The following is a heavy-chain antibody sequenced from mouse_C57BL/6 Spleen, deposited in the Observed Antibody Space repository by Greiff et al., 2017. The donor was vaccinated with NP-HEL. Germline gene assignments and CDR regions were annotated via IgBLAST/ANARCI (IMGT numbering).Heavy chain of an antibody. D-gene: IGHD5-5*01. J-gene: IGHJ2*01. Sequence: EVKVEESGPGLVKPSQSLSLTCSVTGYSITSGYYWNWIRQFPGNKLEWMGYISYDGSNNYNPSLKNRISITRDTSKNQFFLKLNSVTTEDTATYYCARDRDYPYYFDYWGQGTTLTVSS. CDR1: GYSITSGYY. V-gene: IGHV3-6*01. CDR3: ARDRDYPYYFDY. CDR2: ISYDGSN.